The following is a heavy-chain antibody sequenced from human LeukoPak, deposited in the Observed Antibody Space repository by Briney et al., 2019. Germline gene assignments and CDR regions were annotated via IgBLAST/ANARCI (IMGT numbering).Heavy chain of an antibody. J-gene: IGHJ4*02. CDR3: ARQGSGNYLSPVNY. CDR2: IYYSGST. D-gene: IGHD1-26*01. Sequence: SETLSLTCTVSGGSIISSSYYWGWIRQPPGKGLEWIGTIYYSGSTYYNPSLKSRVTISVDTSKNQFSLKLSSVTAADTAVYYCARQGSGNYLSPVNYWGQGTLVTVSS. CDR1: GGSIISSSYY. V-gene: IGHV4-39*01.